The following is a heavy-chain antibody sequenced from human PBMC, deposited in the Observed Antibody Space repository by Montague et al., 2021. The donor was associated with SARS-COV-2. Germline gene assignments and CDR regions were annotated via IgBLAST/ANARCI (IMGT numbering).Heavy chain of an antibody. D-gene: IGHD3-3*01. CDR2: MSHSGTS. CDR3: ARQRSYYENGFDA. CDR1: GASISSGSYF. Sequence: SETLSLTCTVSGASISSGSYFWAWIRQPPGKGLEWIGGMSHSGTSYYNLSLNTRATISVDTSRNQFSLRLTSVTAADTAMYYCARQRSYYENGFDAWGQGTLVTVSS. J-gene: IGHJ5*02. V-gene: IGHV4-39*01.